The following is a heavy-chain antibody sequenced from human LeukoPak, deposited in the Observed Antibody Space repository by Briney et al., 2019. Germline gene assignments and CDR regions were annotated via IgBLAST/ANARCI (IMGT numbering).Heavy chain of an antibody. J-gene: IGHJ5*02. CDR1: GGSISSSSYF. CDR3: ARQMSGWFDP. V-gene: IGHV4-39*01. CDR2: IYYSGST. D-gene: IGHD3-10*01. Sequence: SETLSLTCTVSGGSISSSSYFWGWIRQPPGKGLEWLGTIYYSGSTYCNPSLKSRLTISVDTSKNQFSLILSSVTAADTAVYYCARQMSGWFDPWGQGTLVTVSS.